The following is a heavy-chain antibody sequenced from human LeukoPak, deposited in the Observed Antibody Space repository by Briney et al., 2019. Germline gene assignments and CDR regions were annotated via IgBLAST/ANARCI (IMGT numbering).Heavy chain of an antibody. CDR2: IYHSGST. V-gene: IGHV4-34*01. Sequence: PSETLSLTCAVYGGSFSGYYWSWIRQPPGKGLEWIGEIYHSGSTNYNPSLKSRVTISVDKSKTQFSLKLSSVTAADTAVYYCARGPATVTRAFDYWGQGTLVTVSS. J-gene: IGHJ4*02. CDR3: ARGPATVTRAFDY. CDR1: GGSFSGYY. D-gene: IGHD4-17*01.